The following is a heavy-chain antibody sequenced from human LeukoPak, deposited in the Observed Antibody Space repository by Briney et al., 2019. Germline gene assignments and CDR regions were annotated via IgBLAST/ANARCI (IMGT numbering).Heavy chain of an antibody. J-gene: IGHJ6*02. CDR3: AEDLRVSLPGAYYDYGMDV. CDR2: ISSSGSTI. V-gene: IGHV3-11*01. Sequence: GGSLRLSCAASGFTFSDYYMSWIRQAPGKGLEWVSYISSSGSTIYYADSVKGRFTISRDNAKNSLYLQMNSLRAEDTAVYYCAEDLRVSLPGAYYDYGMDVWGQGTTVTVSS. D-gene: IGHD5/OR15-5a*01. CDR1: GFTFSDYY.